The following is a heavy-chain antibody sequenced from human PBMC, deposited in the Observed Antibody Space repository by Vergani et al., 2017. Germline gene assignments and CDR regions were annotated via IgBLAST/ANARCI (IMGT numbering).Heavy chain of an antibody. CDR3: TRSECSGTTCYGHYFDL. CDR1: GFRVTTCY. D-gene: IGHD2-15*01. CDR2: IKSDGRT. Sequence: VELLESGGGLAQPGGSLRVSCSASGFRVTTCYMSWVRQAPGKGLEWVSVIKSDGRTSYAESVRGRFTISRDTSRNAVYLQMNTLRVEDTGVYYCTRSECSGTTCYGHYFDLWGHGILVTVSS. V-gene: IGHV3-66*02. J-gene: IGHJ4*01.